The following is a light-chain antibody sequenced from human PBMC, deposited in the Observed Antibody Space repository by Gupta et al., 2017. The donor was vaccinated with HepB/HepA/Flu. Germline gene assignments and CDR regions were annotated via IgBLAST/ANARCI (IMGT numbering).Light chain of an antibody. CDR3: QVWDSSSDHPGV. V-gene: IGLV3-21*03. CDR1: NIGSKS. Sequence: SSVLTQPPSLSVAPGKTVRITCGGNNIGSKSVHWYRQKPGRAPVLGVYDDSDRPSGIPERFSGANSGNTATLTISRVEAGDEADYYCQVWDSSSDHPGVFGGGTKLTVL. J-gene: IGLJ3*02. CDR2: DDS.